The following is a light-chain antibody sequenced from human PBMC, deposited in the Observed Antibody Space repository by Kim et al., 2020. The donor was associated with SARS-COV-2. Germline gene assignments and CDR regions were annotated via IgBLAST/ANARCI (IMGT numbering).Light chain of an antibody. J-gene: IGKJ4*01. CDR1: QSIRSY. Sequence: ASVGDRVTITCRASQSIRSYLNWYQQKPGKAPKLLIYGASSLQSGVPSRFSGSGSGTDFTLTISSLQPEDFATYYCQQNYSTPPTFGGGTKVEIK. CDR3: QQNYSTPPT. V-gene: IGKV1-39*01. CDR2: GAS.